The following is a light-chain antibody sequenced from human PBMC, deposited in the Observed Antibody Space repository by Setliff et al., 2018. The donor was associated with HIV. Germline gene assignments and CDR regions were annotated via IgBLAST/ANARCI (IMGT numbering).Light chain of an antibody. V-gene: IGLV2-14*01. J-gene: IGLJ1*01. CDR2: EVR. CDR1: SSDVGGYSY. CDR3: ISYATTNTLP. Sequence: QSALTQPVSVSGSPGQSITISCTGTSSDVGGYSYVSWYQQHPGKAPKLIIYEVRNRPSGVSNRFSGSKSGNTASLTISGLQAEDEADYYCISYATTNTLPFGTGTKVTVL.